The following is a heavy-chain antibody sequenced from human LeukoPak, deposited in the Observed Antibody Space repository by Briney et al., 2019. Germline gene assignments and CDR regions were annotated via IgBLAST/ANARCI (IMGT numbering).Heavy chain of an antibody. CDR1: GGSISSGSYY. D-gene: IGHD2-15*01. CDR3: ASPYCSGGSCYSY. J-gene: IGHJ4*02. CDR2: IYYSGST. Sequence: SGTLSLTCAVSGGSISSGSYYWSWIRQPPGKGLEWIGYIYYSGSTNYNPSLKSRVTISVDTSKNQFSLKLSSVTAADTAVYYCASPYCSGGSCYSYWGQGTLVTVSS. V-gene: IGHV4-61*01.